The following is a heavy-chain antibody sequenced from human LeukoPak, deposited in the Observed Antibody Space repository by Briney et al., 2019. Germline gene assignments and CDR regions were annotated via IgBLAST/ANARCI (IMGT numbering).Heavy chain of an antibody. J-gene: IGHJ5*02. CDR3: ARSSFRAAGKGFDP. Sequence: SESLSLTCTVSGGSINSSSYYWGWIRQPPGKGLEWIGTIYYSGSTYYNPSLKSRLTISVDTSKNQFSLKLISVTAADTAVYYCARSSFRAAGKGFDPWGQGTLVTVSS. D-gene: IGHD6-13*01. CDR1: GGSINSSSYY. CDR2: IYYSGST. V-gene: IGHV4-39*01.